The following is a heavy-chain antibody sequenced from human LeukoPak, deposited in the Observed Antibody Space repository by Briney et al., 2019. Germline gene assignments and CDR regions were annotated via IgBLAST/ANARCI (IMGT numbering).Heavy chain of an antibody. CDR2: IYTSGST. D-gene: IGHD6-19*01. V-gene: IGHV4-61*02. CDR3: ARVPGIAVAGPEDAFDI. J-gene: IGHJ3*02. Sequence: ASETLSLTCTVSGGSISSGSYYWSWIRQPAGKGLEWIGRIYTSGSTNYNPSLKSRVTISVDTSKNQFSLKLSSVTAADTAVYYCARVPGIAVAGPEDAFDIWGQGTMVTVSS. CDR1: GGSISSGSYY.